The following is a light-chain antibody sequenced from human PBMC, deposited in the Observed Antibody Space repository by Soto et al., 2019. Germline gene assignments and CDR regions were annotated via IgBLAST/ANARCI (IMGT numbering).Light chain of an antibody. CDR1: QSVKTL. CDR2: DAS. V-gene: IGKV3-11*01. Sequence: VLTQSPATLSLSPGRRSTLSCMASQSVKTLLVCYQHRPCQAPRVLIYDASHRASGIPARFSGSGSGTDFTLTISSLEHEDAALYYCQQRSNWHPITSGQGTRLEIK. CDR3: QQRSNWHPIT. J-gene: IGKJ5*01.